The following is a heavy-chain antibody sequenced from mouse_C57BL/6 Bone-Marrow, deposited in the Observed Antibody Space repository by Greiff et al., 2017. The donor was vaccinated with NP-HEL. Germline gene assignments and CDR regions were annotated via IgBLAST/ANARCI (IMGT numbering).Heavy chain of an antibody. CDR1: GYTFTSYW. CDR3: AREGSFYYYGSSFFDY. D-gene: IGHD1-1*01. J-gene: IGHJ2*01. Sequence: VQLQQPGAELVKPGASVKMSCKASGYTFTSYWITWVKQRPGQGLEWIGDIYPGSGSTNYNEKFKSKATLTLDTSSSTSYMQLSSLKSEDSAVYYCAREGSFYYYGSSFFDYWGQGTTLTVSS. V-gene: IGHV1-55*01. CDR2: IYPGSGST.